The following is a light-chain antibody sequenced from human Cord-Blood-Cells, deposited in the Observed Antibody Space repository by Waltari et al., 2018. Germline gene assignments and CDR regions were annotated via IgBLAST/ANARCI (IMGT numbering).Light chain of an antibody. V-gene: IGKV1-39*01. CDR3: QQSYSTPRT. CDR2: SAS. Sequence: DIQMTQSPSSMSASVGDRVTITCRASQSISSYLNWYQQKPGKAPKLLIYSASSLQSGVPSRFSGSGSGTDFTLTISSLQPEDFATYYCQQSYSTPRTFCQANKLEIK. CDR1: QSISSY. J-gene: IGKJ2*01.